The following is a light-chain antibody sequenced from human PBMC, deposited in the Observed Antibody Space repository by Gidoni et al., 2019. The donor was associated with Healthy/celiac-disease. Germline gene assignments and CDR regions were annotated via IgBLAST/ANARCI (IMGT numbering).Light chain of an antibody. Sequence: EIVLTQSPATLSLSPGERATLSCRASQSVSSYLAWYQQKPGQAPRLLIYDAPNRASGIPARFSGSGSGTDFTLTLSSVELADFEFYYCQKRRPWLTFGPGTKVDIK. J-gene: IGKJ3*01. CDR2: DAP. CDR3: QKRRPWLT. CDR1: QSVSSY. V-gene: IGKV3-11*01.